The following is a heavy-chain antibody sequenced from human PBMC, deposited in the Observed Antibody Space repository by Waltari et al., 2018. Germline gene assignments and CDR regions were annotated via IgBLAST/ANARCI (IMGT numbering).Heavy chain of an antibody. CDR2: IKQDGSET. D-gene: IGHD3-3*01. CDR1: GSTFSSYW. Sequence: EVQLEESGGGLVQPGGSLRLSCAASGSTFSSYWMHWVRQAPGKGLEWVANIKQDGSETYYADSLKGRFTISRDNAKNSLYLQMNSLRAEDTALYYCARDHVFRGDFWSGYYDSWGQGTLVTVSS. V-gene: IGHV3-7*01. CDR3: ARDHVFRGDFWSGYYDS. J-gene: IGHJ4*02.